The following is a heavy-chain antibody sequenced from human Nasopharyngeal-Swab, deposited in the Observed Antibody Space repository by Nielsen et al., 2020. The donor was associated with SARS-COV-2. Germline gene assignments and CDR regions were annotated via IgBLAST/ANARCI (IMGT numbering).Heavy chain of an antibody. Sequence: SETLSLTCTVSGGSISSSSYYWGWIRQPPGKGLEWIGSIYYSGSTYYNPSLKSRVTISVDTSKNQFSLKLSSVTAADTAVYYCARDLSSSGWYFDYWGQGTLVTVSS. CDR2: IYYSGST. CDR1: GGSISSSSYY. CDR3: ARDLSSSGWYFDY. D-gene: IGHD6-13*01. J-gene: IGHJ4*02. V-gene: IGHV4-39*07.